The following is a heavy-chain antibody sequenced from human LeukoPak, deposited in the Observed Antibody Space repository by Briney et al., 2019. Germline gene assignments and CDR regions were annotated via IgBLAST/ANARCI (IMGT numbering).Heavy chain of an antibody. CDR1: GYTFTGYG. D-gene: IGHD6-19*01. CDR2: ISAYNGNT. CDR3: ARDPYPRYSSGWYRPFDY. V-gene: IGHV1-18*01. J-gene: IGHJ4*02. Sequence: ASVKVSCKASGYTFTGYGISWVRQAPGQGLEWMGWISAYNGNTNYAQKLQGRVTMTTDTSTSTAYMELRSLRSDDTAVYYCARDPYPRYSSGWYRPFDYWGQGTLVTVSS.